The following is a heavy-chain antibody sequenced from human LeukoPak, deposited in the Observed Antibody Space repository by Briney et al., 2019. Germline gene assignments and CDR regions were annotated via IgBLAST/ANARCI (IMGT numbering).Heavy chain of an antibody. CDR2: INQSGVT. CDR1: GGSFSGYY. J-gene: IGHJ4*02. CDR3: AXXXXXXXXXXXNCYFVFDS. V-gene: IGHV4-34*01. Sequence: PSETLSLTCAVSGGSFSGYYWSWIRQAPGKGLEWIGEINQSGVTDYNPSLKSRVTISLDTSTTQFSLRLSSVTAADTAVYYCAXXXXXXXXXXXNCYFVFDSWGQGTLVTVSX. D-gene: IGHD2-21*02.